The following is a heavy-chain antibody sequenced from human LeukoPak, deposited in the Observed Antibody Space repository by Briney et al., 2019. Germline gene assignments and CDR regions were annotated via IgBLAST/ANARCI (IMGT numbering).Heavy chain of an antibody. D-gene: IGHD6-13*01. V-gene: IGHV4-4*07. CDR2: VYPSGRT. CDR1: GGSISTYY. J-gene: IGHJ5*02. CDR3: ASGGRISAANWFDP. Sequence: RSETLSLTCTVSGGSISTYYWSWIRQPAGKGLEWIGRVYPSGRTSYNPSLENRVTMSVDTSKKQFSLKLRSVTAADTAVYYCASGGRISAANWFDPWGQGTLVTVSS.